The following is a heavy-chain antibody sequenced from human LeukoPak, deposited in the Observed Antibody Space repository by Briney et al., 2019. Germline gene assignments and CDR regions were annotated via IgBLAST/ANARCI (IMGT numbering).Heavy chain of an antibody. CDR1: GFTFSSYG. V-gene: IGHV3-30*18. CDR2: ISYDGSNK. D-gene: IGHD4-17*01. CDR3: AKDLLGYGDYNGMDA. Sequence: GGSLRLSCAASGFTFSSYGMHWVRQAPGKGLEWVAVISYDGSNKYYADSVKGRFTISRDNSKNTLYLQMNSLRAEDTAVYYCAKDLLGYGDYNGMDAWGQGTTVTVSS. J-gene: IGHJ6*02.